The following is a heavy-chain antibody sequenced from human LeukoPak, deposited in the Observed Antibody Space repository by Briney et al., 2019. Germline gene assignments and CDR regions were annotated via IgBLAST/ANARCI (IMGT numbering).Heavy chain of an antibody. CDR2: TSFDGTNK. Sequence: LSLTCTVSGGSISSGGYYWSWIRQPPGKGLEWVAVTSFDGTNKYYADSVRGRFTNSRDNSNKTVYLQMNSLRADDTAVYYCARDPIYDSGSHSTSQGMDVWGQGTTVTVSS. CDR1: GGSISSGG. J-gene: IGHJ6*01. CDR3: ARDPIYDSGSHSTSQGMDV. D-gene: IGHD3-10*01. V-gene: IGHV3-30-3*01.